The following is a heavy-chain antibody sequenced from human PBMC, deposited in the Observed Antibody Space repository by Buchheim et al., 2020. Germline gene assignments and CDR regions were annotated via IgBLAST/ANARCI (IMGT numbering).Heavy chain of an antibody. CDR1: GGTFSSYA. CDR2: IIPILGIA. D-gene: IGHD3-22*01. Sequence: QVQLVQSGAVVKKPGSSVKVSCKASGGTFSSYAISWVRQAPGQGLEWMGRIIPILGIANYAQKFQGRVTITADKSTSTAYMELSSLRSEETAVYYCAIRGGPAYYYDSSGYYLDYWGQGTL. CDR3: AIRGGPAYYYDSSGYYLDY. V-gene: IGHV1-69*04. J-gene: IGHJ4*02.